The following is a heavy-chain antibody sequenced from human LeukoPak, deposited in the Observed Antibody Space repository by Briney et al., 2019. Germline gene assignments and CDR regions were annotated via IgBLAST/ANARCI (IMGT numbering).Heavy chain of an antibody. Sequence: GGSLRLSCAASGFTFGHYGMHWVRQAPGKGLEWVSLISYDGSNDYYADSVKGRFTVSRDNSKNTLYLQMNSLRAEDTAVYYCASLSVEMTTIDYWGQGTPVTVSS. D-gene: IGHD5-24*01. CDR1: GFTFGHYG. V-gene: IGHV3-30*03. CDR3: ASLSVEMTTIDY. CDR2: ISYDGSND. J-gene: IGHJ4*02.